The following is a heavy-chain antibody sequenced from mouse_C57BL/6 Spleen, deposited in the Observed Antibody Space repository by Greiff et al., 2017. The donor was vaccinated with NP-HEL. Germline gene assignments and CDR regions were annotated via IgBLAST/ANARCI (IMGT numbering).Heavy chain of an antibody. J-gene: IGHJ3*01. CDR1: GYAFSSSW. Sequence: VQLQQSGPELVKPGASVKISCKASGYAFSSSWMNWVKQRPGKGLEWIGRIYPGDGDTNYNGKFKGKATLTADKSSSTAYMQLSSLTSEDSAVYFCARDYYGSSYSAYWGQGTLVTVSA. CDR3: ARDYYGSSYSAY. CDR2: IYPGDGDT. D-gene: IGHD1-1*01. V-gene: IGHV1-82*01.